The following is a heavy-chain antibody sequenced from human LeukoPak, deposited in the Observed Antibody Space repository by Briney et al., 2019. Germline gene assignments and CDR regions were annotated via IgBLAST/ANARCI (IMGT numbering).Heavy chain of an antibody. CDR3: ASSSIMITFGGVSHY. J-gene: IGHJ4*02. Sequence: SETRSPTCAVYGASFSGYYWSWIRQPPGKGLEWIGEINLSGSTNYNPSLESRVTISVDTSKNQFSLKLSSVTAADTAVYYCASSSIMITFGGVSHYWGQGTLVTVSS. CDR1: GASFSGYY. D-gene: IGHD3-16*01. V-gene: IGHV4-34*01. CDR2: INLSGST.